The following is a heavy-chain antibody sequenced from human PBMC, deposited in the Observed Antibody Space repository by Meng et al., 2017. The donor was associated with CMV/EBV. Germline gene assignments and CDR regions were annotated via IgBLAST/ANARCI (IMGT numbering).Heavy chain of an antibody. V-gene: IGHV3-15*01. CDR1: GPTSSNDW. CDR3: TTVYRYYDFWSGIDY. D-gene: IGHD3-3*01. Sequence: SLNISCAASGPTSSNDWMSWVRQAPGKGLEWVGRSKSKTDGGTTDYATPVKGRFTISRDDPKNTLYLQMNSLKTEDTAVYYCTTVYRYYDFWSGIDYWGQGTLVTVSS. CDR2: SKSKTDGGTT. J-gene: IGHJ4*02.